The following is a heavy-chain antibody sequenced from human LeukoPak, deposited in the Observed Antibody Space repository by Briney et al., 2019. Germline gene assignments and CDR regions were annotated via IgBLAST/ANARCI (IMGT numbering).Heavy chain of an antibody. CDR1: GFTFSSYW. J-gene: IGHJ4*02. CDR2: IKQDGSEK. D-gene: IGHD6-25*01. V-gene: IGHV3-7*01. CDR3: ARDLSSGYFDY. Sequence: GGSLRLSCGASGFTFSSYWMSWVRQAPGKGLEWVANIKQDGSEKYYVDSVKGRFTVSRDNAKNSLYLQMNSLRAEDTAVYYCARDLSSGYFDYWGQGTLVTVSS.